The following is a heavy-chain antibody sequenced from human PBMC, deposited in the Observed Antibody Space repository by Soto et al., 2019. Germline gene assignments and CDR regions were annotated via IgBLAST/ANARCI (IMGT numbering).Heavy chain of an antibody. J-gene: IGHJ4*02. CDR3: AKTFGGSYADY. CDR2: ISGSGGGT. V-gene: IGHV3-23*01. CDR1: GFTFSSYA. Sequence: EVQLLESGGGLVQPGGSLRLSCAASGFTFSSYAMSWVRQAPGKGLEWGSDISGSGGGTYYADSVKGRFTISRDNSKNTLYLQMNTLRAEDTAVYYCAKTFGGSYADYWGQGTLVTVSS. D-gene: IGHD1-26*01.